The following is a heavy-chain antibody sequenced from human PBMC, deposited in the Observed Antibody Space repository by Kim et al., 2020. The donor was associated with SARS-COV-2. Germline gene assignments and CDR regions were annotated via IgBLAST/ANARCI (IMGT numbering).Heavy chain of an antibody. Sequence: GGSLRLSCAASGFTFSSYSMNWVRQAPGKGLEWVSYISSSSSTIYYADSVKGRFTISRDNAKNSLYLQMNSLRDEDTAVYYCARDEAPYPLSGSYNYWGQGTLVTVSS. J-gene: IGHJ4*02. D-gene: IGHD1-26*01. CDR3: ARDEAPYPLSGSYNY. CDR1: GFTFSSYS. CDR2: ISSSSSTI. V-gene: IGHV3-48*02.